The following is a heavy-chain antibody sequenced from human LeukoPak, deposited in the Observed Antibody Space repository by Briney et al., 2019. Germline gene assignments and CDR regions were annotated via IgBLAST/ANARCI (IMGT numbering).Heavy chain of an antibody. CDR1: GGSISSYY. V-gene: IGHV4-59*08. J-gene: IGHJ3*02. D-gene: IGHD2-8*02. Sequence: PSETLSLTCTVSGGSISSYYWSWIRQPPGKGLEWIGYIYYSGSTNYNPSLKSRVTISVDTSKSEFSLKVTSVTAADTAVYYCARHGTGGTRKAFDIWGQGTMVTVSS. CDR3: ARHGTGGTRKAFDI. CDR2: IYYSGST.